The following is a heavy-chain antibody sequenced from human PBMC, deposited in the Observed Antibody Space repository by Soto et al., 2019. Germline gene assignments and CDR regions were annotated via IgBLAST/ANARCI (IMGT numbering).Heavy chain of an antibody. CDR1: GFSFSYYA. D-gene: IGHD4-17*01. V-gene: IGHV3-30*18. CDR2: ISYDGSNK. Sequence: QVQLVESGGGVVQPGRSLRLSCAASGFSFSYYAMHWVRRAPGKGLEWVALISYDGSNKSYADSVKGRFTISRDNSKNTLYLQMNGLRTEDTAVYYCAKTGRDYGDSPNDYWGRGTLVTVSS. J-gene: IGHJ4*02. CDR3: AKTGRDYGDSPNDY.